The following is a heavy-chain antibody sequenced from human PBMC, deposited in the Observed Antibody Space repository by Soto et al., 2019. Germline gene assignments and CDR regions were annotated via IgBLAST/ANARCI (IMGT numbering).Heavy chain of an antibody. Sequence: DVQLVESGGGLVQPGGSLRLSCAASGFTFSNNWMHWVRQAPGKGLVWVSRISRDGSTTNYADSVKGRFTISRDNAKNTLYLQMNSLTSEDTAVYHCASDPTFPGYQYGMDVWGQGTTVTVSS. CDR1: GFTFSNNW. D-gene: IGHD6-13*01. CDR3: ASDPTFPGYQYGMDV. CDR2: ISRDGSTT. V-gene: IGHV3-74*01. J-gene: IGHJ6*02.